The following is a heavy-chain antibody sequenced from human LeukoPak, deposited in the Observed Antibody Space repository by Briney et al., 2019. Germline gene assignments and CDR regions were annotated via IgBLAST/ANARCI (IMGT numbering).Heavy chain of an antibody. CDR2: ISGSAGDT. J-gene: IGHJ3*02. Sequence: GGSLRLSCAASGFTLSGYAMSWVRQAPGKGLEWVSAISGSAGDTNYADSVKGRFTISRDKSKNMLYLQMNSLRGEDTAVYYCANAGYSSSWYGGSDIWGQGTMVTVS. D-gene: IGHD6-13*01. CDR3: ANAGYSSSWYGGSDI. V-gene: IGHV3-23*01. CDR1: GFTLSGYA.